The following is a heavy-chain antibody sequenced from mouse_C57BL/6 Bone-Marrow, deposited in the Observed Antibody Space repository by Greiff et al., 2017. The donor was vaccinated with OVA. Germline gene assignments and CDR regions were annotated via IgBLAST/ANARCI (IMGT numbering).Heavy chain of an antibody. CDR2: ISSGGDYI. CDR3: TRDLFDYDEGFDY. Sequence: DVKLVESGAGLVKPGGSLKLSCAASGFTFSSYAMSWVRQTPEKRVEWVAYISSGGDYIYYADTVKGRFTISRDNARNTLYLQMSSLKSEDTAMYYCTRDLFDYDEGFDYWGQGTTLTVSS. D-gene: IGHD2-4*01. V-gene: IGHV5-9-1*02. J-gene: IGHJ2*01. CDR1: GFTFSSYA.